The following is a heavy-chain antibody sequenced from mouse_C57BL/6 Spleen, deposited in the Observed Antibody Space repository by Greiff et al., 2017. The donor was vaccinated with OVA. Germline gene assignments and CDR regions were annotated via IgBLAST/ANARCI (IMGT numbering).Heavy chain of an antibody. CDR3: TRREDYDGIMDY. CDR1: GYTFTDYE. V-gene: IGHV1-15*01. D-gene: IGHD2-4*01. Sequence: QVQLKESGAELVRPGASVTLSCKASGYTFTDYEMHWVKQTPVHGLEWIGAIDPETGGTAYNQKFKGKAILTADKSSSTAYMELRSLTSEDSAVYYCTRREDYDGIMDYWGQGTSVTVSS. CDR2: IDPETGGT. J-gene: IGHJ4*01.